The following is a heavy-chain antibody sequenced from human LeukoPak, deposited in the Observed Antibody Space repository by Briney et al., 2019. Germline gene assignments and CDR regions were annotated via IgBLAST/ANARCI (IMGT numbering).Heavy chain of an antibody. V-gene: IGHV4-31*03. D-gene: IGHD6-13*01. CDR2: IYYSGST. J-gene: IGHJ3*02. CDR1: GGSISSGGYY. CDR3: ARDSRIAAAGTRSAFDI. Sequence: SETLSLTCTVSGGSISSGGYYWSWIRQHPGKGLEWIGYIYYSGSTYYNPSLKSRVTISVDTSKNQFSLKLSSVTAADTAVCYRARDSRIAAAGTRSAFDIWGQGTMVTVSS.